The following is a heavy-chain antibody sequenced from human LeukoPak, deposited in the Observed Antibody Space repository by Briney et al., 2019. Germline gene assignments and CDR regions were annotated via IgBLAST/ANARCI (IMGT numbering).Heavy chain of an antibody. V-gene: IGHV4-59*01. CDR1: GGSISSYY. CDR3: ARASVAEFDY. D-gene: IGHD3-10*01. Sequence: SETLSLTCTVAGGSISSYYWSWSRQPPGKGLEWIGYIYYSGGTNYNPSLKSRVTISVDTSKNQFSLKLSSVTAADTAVYYCARASVAEFDYWGQGTLVTVSS. J-gene: IGHJ4*02. CDR2: IYYSGGT.